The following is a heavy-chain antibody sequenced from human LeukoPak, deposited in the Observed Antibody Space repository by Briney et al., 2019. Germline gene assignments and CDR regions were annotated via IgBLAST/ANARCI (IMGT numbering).Heavy chain of an antibody. J-gene: IGHJ4*02. CDR2: IYYSGNT. CDR1: GGSISSSSYY. D-gene: IGHD6-13*01. V-gene: IGHV4-39*01. CDR3: ARGDSSSWSLFDY. Sequence: KTSETLSLTCAVSGGSISSSSYYWGWIRQPPGKGLEWIGNIYYSGNTYYNPSLKSRVTFSVDTSKNQFSLKLSSVTAADTAVYYCARGDSSSWSLFDYWGQGTLVTVSS.